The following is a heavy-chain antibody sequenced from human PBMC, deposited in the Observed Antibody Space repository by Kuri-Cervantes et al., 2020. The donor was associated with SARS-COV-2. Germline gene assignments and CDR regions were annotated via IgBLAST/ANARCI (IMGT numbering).Heavy chain of an antibody. J-gene: IGHJ4*02. Sequence: SSPLSPTFNVFGGSISSYYWSWIRQPPGKGLEWIGNTYSTGRTNYNPSLKRPATILVYTSQNQFSLKLYSMTAADTAVYYCARDQIGVLWFGESGYFDYWGQGTLVTVSS. CDR3: ARDQIGVLWFGESGYFDY. D-gene: IGHD3-10*01. CDR1: GGSISSYY. CDR2: TYSTGRT. V-gene: IGHV4-4*08.